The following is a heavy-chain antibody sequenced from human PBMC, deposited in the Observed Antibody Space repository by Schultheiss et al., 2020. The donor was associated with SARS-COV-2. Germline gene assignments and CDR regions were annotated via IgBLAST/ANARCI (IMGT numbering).Heavy chain of an antibody. Sequence: SQTLSLTCTVSGGSISSYYWSWIRQPPGKGLEWIGYIYYSGSTNYNPSLKSRVTISVDTSKNQFSLNLSSVTAADTAVYYCAGREETYDFVGSRRPFSAHSAFDIWGQGTMVTVSS. CDR3: AGREETYDFVGSRRPFSAHSAFDI. CDR2: IYYSGST. J-gene: IGHJ3*02. D-gene: IGHD3-3*01. CDR1: GGSISSYY. V-gene: IGHV4-59*12.